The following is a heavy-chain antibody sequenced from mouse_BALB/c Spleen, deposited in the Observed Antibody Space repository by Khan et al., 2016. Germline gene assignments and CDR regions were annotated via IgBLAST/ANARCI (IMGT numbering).Heavy chain of an antibody. Sequence: DLVKPGASVKLSCKASGYTFTSYWINWIKQRPGQGLEWIGRIAPGSGNTYYNEMFKRKATLTVDTSYSTAYIQLSSLSSEDSAVYFCAREGTVPLMDYWGQGTSVTVSS. V-gene: IGHV1S41*01. CDR2: IAPGSGNT. D-gene: IGHD1-1*01. CDR1: GYTFTSYW. J-gene: IGHJ4*01. CDR3: AREGTVPLMDY.